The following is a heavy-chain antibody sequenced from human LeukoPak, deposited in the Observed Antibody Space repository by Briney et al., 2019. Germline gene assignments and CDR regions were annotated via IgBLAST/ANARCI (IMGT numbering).Heavy chain of an antibody. V-gene: IGHV4-59*12. CDR1: GGSISSYY. D-gene: IGHD1-26*01. CDR3: ARVFDGGSYYYYMDV. J-gene: IGHJ6*03. CDR2: IYYSGST. Sequence: SETLSLTCTVSGGSISSYYWSWIRQPPGKGLEWIGYIYYSGSTNYNPSLKSRVTISVDTSKNQFSLKLSSVTAADTAVYYCARVFDGGSYYYYMDVWGKGTTVTVSS.